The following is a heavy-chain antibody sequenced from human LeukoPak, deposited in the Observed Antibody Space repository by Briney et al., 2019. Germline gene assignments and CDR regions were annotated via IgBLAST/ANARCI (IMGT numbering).Heavy chain of an antibody. J-gene: IGHJ6*03. D-gene: IGHD6-6*01. V-gene: IGHV4-39*01. CDR3: ARQSIAARGYYYYMDV. CDR1: RFSSYA. Sequence: RFSSYAMSWVRQAPGKGLEWIGSIYYNGSTHHNPSLKSRVTISVDTSKNQFSLKVSSVTAADTAVYYCARQSIAARGYYYYMDVWGKGTTVTVSS. CDR2: IYYNGST.